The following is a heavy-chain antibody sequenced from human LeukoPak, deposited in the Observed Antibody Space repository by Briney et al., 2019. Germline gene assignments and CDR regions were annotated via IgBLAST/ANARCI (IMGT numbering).Heavy chain of an antibody. CDR3: ARGGITIFGVVSTSSWFDP. J-gene: IGHJ5*02. V-gene: IGHV1-2*02. D-gene: IGHD3-3*01. CDR1: GYTFTGYY. Sequence: GASVKASCKASGYTFTGYYMHWVRQAPGLRLEWMGWTNPNSVGTNYAQKFQGRVSMTTDTSTSTAYMELSRLRSDDTAVCYCARGGITIFGVVSTSSWFDPWGQGTLVTVSS. CDR2: TNPNSVGT.